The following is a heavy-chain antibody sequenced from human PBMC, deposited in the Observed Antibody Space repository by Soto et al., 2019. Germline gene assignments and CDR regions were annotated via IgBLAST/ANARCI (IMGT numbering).Heavy chain of an antibody. CDR3: ERLKIFGVHGMDV. CDR2: IDPSDSYT. D-gene: IGHD3-3*01. V-gene: IGHV5-10-1*01. Sequence: DSQKDYCNCFENRFISYCISWMMQMPGKGLEWMGRIDPSDSYTNYSPSFQGHVTISADKSISTAYLQWSSLKASDTAMYYCERLKIFGVHGMDVWGQGTSLTVYS. J-gene: IGHJ6*02. CDR1: ENRFISYC.